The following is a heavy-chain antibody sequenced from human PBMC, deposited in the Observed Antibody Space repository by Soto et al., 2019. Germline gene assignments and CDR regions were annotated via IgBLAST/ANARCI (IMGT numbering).Heavy chain of an antibody. CDR3: SRDNSMGMPSHFDY. CDR2: ISSSSIYI. Sequence: GGSLRLSCAASGFTFRSYSLNWGRQAPGKGLEWVSTISSSSIYIYYADSVRGRFTISRDNAQNSMYLQMNSLTADDTAVYYSSRDNSMGMPSHFDYWGQGTPVTVSS. V-gene: IGHV3-21*06. J-gene: IGHJ4*02. CDR1: GFTFRSYS. D-gene: IGHD7-27*01.